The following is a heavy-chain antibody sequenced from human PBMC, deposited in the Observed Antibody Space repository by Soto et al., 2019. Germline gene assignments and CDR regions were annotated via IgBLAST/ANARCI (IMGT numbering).Heavy chain of an antibody. Sequence: EVQLLESGGGLVQPGGSLRLSCVVSGFTFSSHSMSWVRQAPGKGLEWVSSISTSGSGTYHAASVKGRFAISRDNSKNTLFLQMNRLRAEHTAEYYCARGSSELGYWGHGTLVTVSS. CDR1: GFTFSSHS. CDR3: ARGSSELGY. CDR2: ISTSGSGT. V-gene: IGHV3-23*01. J-gene: IGHJ4*01. D-gene: IGHD6-13*01.